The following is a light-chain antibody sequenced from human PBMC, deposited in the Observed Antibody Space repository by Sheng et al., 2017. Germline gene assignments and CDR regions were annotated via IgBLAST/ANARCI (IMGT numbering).Light chain of an antibody. Sequence: SYELTQPPSVSVSPGQTASITCSGDKLGDKYACWYQQKPGQSPVLVIYQDSKRPSGIPERFSGSNSGNTATLTISGTQAMDEADYYCQAWDSRGEVFGTGTKVTVL. CDR1: KLGDKY. CDR2: QDS. J-gene: IGLJ1*01. CDR3: QAWDSRGEV. V-gene: IGLV3-1*01.